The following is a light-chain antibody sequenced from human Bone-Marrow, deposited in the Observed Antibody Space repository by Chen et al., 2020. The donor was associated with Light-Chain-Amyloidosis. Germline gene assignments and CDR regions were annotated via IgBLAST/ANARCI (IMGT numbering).Light chain of an antibody. Sequence: DIQMTQSPSTLSASLGDSVTITCRASKSISIYLAWYQQKPGTAPNLLIYRASNLQTGVPSRFSGSGSGTEFTLTISGLQPDDFATYYCQQYNTDFRTFGQGTKVEIK. J-gene: IGKJ1*01. CDR3: QQYNTDFRT. V-gene: IGKV1-5*03. CDR2: RAS. CDR1: KSISIY.